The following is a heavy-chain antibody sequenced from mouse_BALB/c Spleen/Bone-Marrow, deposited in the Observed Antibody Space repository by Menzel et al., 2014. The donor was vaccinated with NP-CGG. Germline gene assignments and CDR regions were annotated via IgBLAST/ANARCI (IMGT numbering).Heavy chain of an antibody. CDR3: ARVYYGYDGTSSWFAH. J-gene: IGHJ3*01. V-gene: IGHV1-14*01. Sequence: VQLQQSGPELVKTGASVKMSCKASGYTFTNYVMHWVKQKPGQGLEWIGYINPYNDGTKYNEKFKGKATLTSDKSSSTAYMDLSSLTSEDSAVYYCARVYYGYDGTSSWFAHWGQGTLVTVSA. CDR2: INPYNDGT. CDR1: GYTFTNYV. D-gene: IGHD2-2*01.